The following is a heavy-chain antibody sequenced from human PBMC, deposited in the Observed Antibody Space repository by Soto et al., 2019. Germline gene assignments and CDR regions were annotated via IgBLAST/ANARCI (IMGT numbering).Heavy chain of an antibody. J-gene: IGHJ6*02. CDR3: AREGVLLWFEELLSAHYRMAV. D-gene: IGHD3-10*01. Sequence: LSLTCAVYGGSFSGYSWSWIRQPPGKGVEWIGEIKHSGSTNYNPSRKSRGTMSVDTSKSQFSLKLSSVTAADTAVYYCAREGVLLWFEELLSAHYRMAVWGQGTTVTVSS. CDR2: IKHSGST. V-gene: IGHV4-34*01. CDR1: GGSFSGYS.